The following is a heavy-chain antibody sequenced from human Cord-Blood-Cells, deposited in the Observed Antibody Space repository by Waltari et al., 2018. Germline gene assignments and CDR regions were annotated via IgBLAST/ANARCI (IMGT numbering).Heavy chain of an antibody. D-gene: IGHD5-12*01. J-gene: IGHJ3*02. CDR2: IIPIFGTA. CDR3: ARSRGLTDAFDI. CDR1: GGTFSRYA. V-gene: IGHV1-69*01. Sequence: QVQLVQSGAEEKNPGSSVKVSCKASGGTFSRYAISWVRQAPGQGLEWMGGIIPIFGTANYAQKFQGRVTITADESTSTAYMELSSLRSEDTAVYYCARSRGLTDAFDIWGQGTMVTVSS.